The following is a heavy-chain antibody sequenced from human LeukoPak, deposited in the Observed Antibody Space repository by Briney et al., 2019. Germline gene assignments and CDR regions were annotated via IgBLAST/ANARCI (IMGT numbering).Heavy chain of an antibody. CDR1: GGSISSGGYY. V-gene: IGHV4-31*03. CDR3: AKTHCSSTSCYPYYFDY. D-gene: IGHD2-2*01. J-gene: IGHJ4*02. Sequence: SQTLSLTCTVSGGSISSGGYYWSWIRQHPGKGLEWIGYIYYSGRTYYNPSLKSRITISVDTSKNQFSLKLSSVTAEDTAVYYCAKTHCSSTSCYPYYFDYWGQGTLVTVSS. CDR2: IYYSGRT.